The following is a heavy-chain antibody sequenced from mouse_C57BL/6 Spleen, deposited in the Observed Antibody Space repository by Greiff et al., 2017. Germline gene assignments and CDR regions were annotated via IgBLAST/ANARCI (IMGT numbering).Heavy chain of an antibody. CDR3: ARSIYYYGSSYGWFAY. D-gene: IGHD1-1*01. J-gene: IGHJ3*01. V-gene: IGHV1-80*01. Sequence: QVQLKESGAELVKPGASVKISCKASGYAFSSYWMNWVKQRPGKGLEWIGQIYPGDGDTNYNGKFKGKATLTADKSSSTAYMQLLSLSSEDSAVYFCARSIYYYGSSYGWFAYWGQGTLVTVSA. CDR1: GYAFSSYW. CDR2: IYPGDGDT.